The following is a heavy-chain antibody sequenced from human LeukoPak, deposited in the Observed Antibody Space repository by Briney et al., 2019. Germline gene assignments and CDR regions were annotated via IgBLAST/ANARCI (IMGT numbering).Heavy chain of an antibody. CDR2: IYYSGST. Sequence: SETLSLTCTVSGGSISSYYWSWIRQPPGKGPEWIGYIYYSGSTNYNPSLKSRVTISVDTSKNQFSLKMNSVTAADTAVYYCARLASSGWSHCDYWGQGTLVTVSS. J-gene: IGHJ4*02. V-gene: IGHV4-59*08. D-gene: IGHD6-19*01. CDR1: GGSISSYY. CDR3: ARLASSGWSHCDY.